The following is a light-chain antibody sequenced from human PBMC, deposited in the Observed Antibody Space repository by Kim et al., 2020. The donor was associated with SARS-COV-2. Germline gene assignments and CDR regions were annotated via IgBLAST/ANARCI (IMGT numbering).Light chain of an antibody. V-gene: IGLV2-14*03. CDR3: SSFTTRSTLV. J-gene: IGLJ3*02. CDR2: DVN. CDR1: SSNIGSYNY. Sequence: QSALTQPASVYGSPGQSISISCTGTSSNIGSYNYVSWHQQHPGKAPKLMIYDVNKRPSGISSRFSGSKSGSTASLTISGLQAEDEADYYCSSFTTRSTLVFGGGTQLTVL.